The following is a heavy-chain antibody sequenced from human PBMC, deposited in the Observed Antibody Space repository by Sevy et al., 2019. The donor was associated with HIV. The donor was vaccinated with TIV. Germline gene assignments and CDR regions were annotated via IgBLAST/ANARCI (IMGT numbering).Heavy chain of an antibody. CDR1: GFIFSNFA. V-gene: IGHV3-30*04. J-gene: IGHJ1*01. CDR3: ARGENNDEFFQY. Sequence: GGSLRLSCTVSGFIFSNFAMHWVRQAPGKGLEWVAVTSYDGSHKYYDDSVKGRFTVSRDNSRNILSLEMSSLRRDDTAVYYCARGENNDEFFQYWGQGTLVTVSS. CDR2: TSYDGSHK. D-gene: IGHD1-26*01.